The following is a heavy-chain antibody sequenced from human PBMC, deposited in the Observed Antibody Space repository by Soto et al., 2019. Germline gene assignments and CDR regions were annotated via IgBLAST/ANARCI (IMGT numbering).Heavy chain of an antibody. CDR2: ISSSSSYI. J-gene: IGHJ6*04. CDR1: GFTFSSYS. V-gene: IGHV3-21*01. CDR3: ARDSRITIFGVAVGADV. Sequence: PGGSLRLSCAASGFTFSSYSMNWVRQAPGKGLEWVSSISSSSSYIYYADSVKGRFTISRDNAKNSLYLQMNSLRAEDTAVYYCARDSRITIFGVAVGADVWGKGTTVTVSS. D-gene: IGHD3-3*01.